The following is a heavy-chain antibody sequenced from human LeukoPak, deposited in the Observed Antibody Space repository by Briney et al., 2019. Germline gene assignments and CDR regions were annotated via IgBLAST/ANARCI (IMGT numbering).Heavy chain of an antibody. J-gene: IGHJ3*02. D-gene: IGHD3-22*01. V-gene: IGHV4-59*01. CDR2: IYYSGST. Sequence: SETLSLTCTVSGGSISSYYWSWIRQPPGKGLEWIGYIYYSGSTNYNPSLKSRVTISVDTSKNQFSLKLSSVTAADTAVYYCARDKFADISSGYYRAFDIWGQGTMVTVST. CDR1: GGSISSYY. CDR3: ARDKFADISSGYYRAFDI.